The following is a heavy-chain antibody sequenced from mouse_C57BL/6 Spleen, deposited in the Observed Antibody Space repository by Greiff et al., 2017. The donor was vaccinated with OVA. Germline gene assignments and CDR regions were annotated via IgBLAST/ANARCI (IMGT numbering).Heavy chain of an antibody. V-gene: IGHV1-69*01. Sequence: VQLQQPGAELVMPGASVKLSCKASGYTFTSYWMHWVKQRPGQGLEWIGEIDPSDSYTNYNQKFKGKSTLTVDKSSSTAYMQLSSLTSEDSAVYYCARNYGYDGSRFAYWGQGTLVTVSA. CDR1: GYTFTSYW. CDR2: IDPSDSYT. D-gene: IGHD2-2*01. CDR3: ARNYGYDGSRFAY. J-gene: IGHJ3*01.